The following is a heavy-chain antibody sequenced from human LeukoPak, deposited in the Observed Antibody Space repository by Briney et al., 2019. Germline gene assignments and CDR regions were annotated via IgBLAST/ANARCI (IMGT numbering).Heavy chain of an antibody. D-gene: IGHD3-10*01. CDR2: IYHSGST. J-gene: IGHJ5*02. CDR1: GGSISSGGYS. CDR3: ASSYGSGLNWFDP. Sequence: SETLSLTCAVSGGSISSGGYSWSWIRQPPGKGLEWIGYIYHSGSTYYNPSLKSRVTISVDRSKNQFSLKLSSVTAADTAVYYCASSYGSGLNWFDPWGQGTLVTVSS. V-gene: IGHV4-30-2*01.